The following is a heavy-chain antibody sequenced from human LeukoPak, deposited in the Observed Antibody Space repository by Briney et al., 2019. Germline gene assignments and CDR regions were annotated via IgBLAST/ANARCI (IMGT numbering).Heavy chain of an antibody. CDR2: IRYDGSNK. D-gene: IGHD4-23*01. Sequence: PGGSLRLSCAASGFTFSSYGMHWVRQAPGKGLEWVAFIRYDGSNKYYADSVKGRFTISRDNSKNTLYLQMNSLRAEDTAVYYCATATVVTNWFDPWGQGTLVTVSS. J-gene: IGHJ5*02. CDR3: ATATVVTNWFDP. CDR1: GFTFSSYG. V-gene: IGHV3-30*02.